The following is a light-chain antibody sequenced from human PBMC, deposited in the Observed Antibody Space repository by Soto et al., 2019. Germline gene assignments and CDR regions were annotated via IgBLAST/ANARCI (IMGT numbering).Light chain of an antibody. Sequence: QSALTQPPSVSGSPGQSVTISCTGTSSDVGFYNRVSWYQQPPGAAPKLMIYEVSNLASGVPDRFSGSKSGDTASLTISGLQAEDEADYYRSSYTTSDTRIFGGGTKLTVL. V-gene: IGLV2-18*02. CDR3: SSYTTSDTRI. CDR1: SSDVGFYNR. CDR2: EVS. J-gene: IGLJ2*01.